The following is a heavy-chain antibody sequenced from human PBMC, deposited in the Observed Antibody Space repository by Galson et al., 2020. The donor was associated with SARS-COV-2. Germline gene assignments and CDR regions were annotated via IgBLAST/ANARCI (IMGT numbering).Heavy chain of an antibody. Sequence: SVKVSCKASGGTFSSYAISWVRQAPGQGLEWMGGIIPIFGTANYAQKFQGRVTITADESTSTAYMELSSLRSEDTAVYYCARAGYSSNWRYYGMDVWGQGTTVTVSS. D-gene: IGHD6-13*01. CDR2: IIPIFGTA. V-gene: IGHV1-69*13. J-gene: IGHJ6*02. CDR1: GGTFSSYA. CDR3: ARAGYSSNWRYYGMDV.